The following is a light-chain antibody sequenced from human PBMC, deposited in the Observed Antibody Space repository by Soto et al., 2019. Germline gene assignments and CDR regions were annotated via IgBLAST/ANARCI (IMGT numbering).Light chain of an antibody. CDR2: GAS. CDR1: QSVTSSY. CDR3: QQYPDWT. V-gene: IGKV3-20*01. J-gene: IGKJ1*01. Sequence: EIVLTQSPGTLSLSPGERATLSCRASQSVTSSYLAWYQQKPGQAPRLLIYGASSRATGITDRFSGSGSGTDFTLTISRLEPEDFAVYYCQQYPDWTFGQGTKVEIK.